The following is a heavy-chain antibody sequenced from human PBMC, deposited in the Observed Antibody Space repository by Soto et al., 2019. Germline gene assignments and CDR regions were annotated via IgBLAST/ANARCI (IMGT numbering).Heavy chain of an antibody. Sequence: VQLVESGGGVVQPGRSLRLSCAASGFTFSSYGMHWVRQAPGKGLEWVAVIWYDGSNKYYADSVKGRFTISRDNSKNTLYLQMNSLRAEDTAVYYCARKGHCSGGSCYQYYYYGMDVWGQGTTVTVSS. D-gene: IGHD2-15*01. CDR1: GFTFSSYG. J-gene: IGHJ6*02. CDR3: ARKGHCSGGSCYQYYYYGMDV. V-gene: IGHV3-33*01. CDR2: IWYDGSNK.